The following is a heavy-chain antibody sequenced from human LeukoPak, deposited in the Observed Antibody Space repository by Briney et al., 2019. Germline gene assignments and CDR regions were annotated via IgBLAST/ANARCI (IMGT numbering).Heavy chain of an antibody. CDR2: IKYDGREK. V-gene: IGHV3-7*01. D-gene: IGHD1-26*01. J-gene: IGHJ4*02. Sequence: GGSLRLSXAATGFTFSNYWMSWFRQAPGKGLEWGANIKYDGREKQYVDSVKGRFTISRDNAKNSLFLQMNSLRAEDTAVYYCARYLNSGPEDFWGQGTLVTVSS. CDR1: GFTFSNYW. CDR3: ARYLNSGPEDF.